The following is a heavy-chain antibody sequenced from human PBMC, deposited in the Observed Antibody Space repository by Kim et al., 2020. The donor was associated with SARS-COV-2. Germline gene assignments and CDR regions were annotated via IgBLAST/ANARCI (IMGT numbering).Heavy chain of an antibody. CDR2: INHSGST. D-gene: IGHD2-21*02. Sequence: SETLSLTCAVYGGSFSGYYWSWIRQPPGKGLEWIGEINHSGSTNYNPSLKSRVTISVDTSKNQFSLKLSSVTAADTAVYYCARGRVVVTAIRLRYYGMDVWGQGTTVTVSS. J-gene: IGHJ6*02. CDR1: GGSFSGYY. CDR3: ARGRVVVTAIRLRYYGMDV. V-gene: IGHV4-34*01.